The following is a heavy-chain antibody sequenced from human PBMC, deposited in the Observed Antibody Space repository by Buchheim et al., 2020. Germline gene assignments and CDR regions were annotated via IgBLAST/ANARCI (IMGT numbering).Heavy chain of an antibody. V-gene: IGHV1-46*01. D-gene: IGHD5-18*01. CDR3: ARDRRLDTADRAYYYYMDV. CDR1: GYTFTSYY. CDR2: INPSGGST. Sequence: QVQLVQSGAEVKKPGASVKVSCKASGYTFTSYYMHWVRQAPGQGLEWMGIINPSGGSTSYAQKFQGRVTMTRDTSTITVYMELSSLRSEDTAVYYCARDRRLDTADRAYYYYMDVWGKGTT. J-gene: IGHJ6*03.